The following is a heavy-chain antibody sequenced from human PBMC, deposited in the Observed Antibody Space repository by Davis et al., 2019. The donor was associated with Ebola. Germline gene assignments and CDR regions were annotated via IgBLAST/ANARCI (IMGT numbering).Heavy chain of an antibody. V-gene: IGHV1-8*01. CDR1: GYTFTSYD. J-gene: IGHJ5*02. CDR2: MNPNSGNT. Sequence: ASVKVSCKASGYTFTSYDINWVRQATGQGLEWMGWMNPNSGNTGYAQKFQGRVTMTRNTSISTAYMELSSLRSEDTAVYYCARGIDVWFGGISGFDPWGQGTLVTVSS. D-gene: IGHD3-10*01. CDR3: ARGIDVWFGGISGFDP.